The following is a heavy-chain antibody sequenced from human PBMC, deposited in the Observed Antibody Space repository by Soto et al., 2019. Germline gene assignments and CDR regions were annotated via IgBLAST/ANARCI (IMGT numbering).Heavy chain of an antibody. CDR1: GYTFTSYG. Sequence: ASMKVSCKASGYTFTSYGISWVRQAPGQGLEWMGWISAYNCNTNYAQKLQCRVTMTTDTSTSTAYMELRSLRSDDTAVYYCARAGPQIIAVAGIGGDYYYGMDVWG. CDR2: ISAYNCNT. V-gene: IGHV1-18*01. CDR3: ARAGPQIIAVAGIGGDYYYGMDV. J-gene: IGHJ6*02. D-gene: IGHD6-19*01.